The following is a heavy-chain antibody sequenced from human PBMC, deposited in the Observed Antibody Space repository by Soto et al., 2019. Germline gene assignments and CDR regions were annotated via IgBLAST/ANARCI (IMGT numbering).Heavy chain of an antibody. CDR3: ARHRLYSSSSFDY. D-gene: IGHD6-6*01. Sequence: WETLSLTCTVSGGSINSYYWSWIRQPPGKGLEWIGYIYYSGSTNYNPSLKSRVTISVDTSKNQFSLKLSSVTAADTAVYYCARHRLYSSSSFDYWGQGTLVSVSS. V-gene: IGHV4-59*08. J-gene: IGHJ4*02. CDR2: IYYSGST. CDR1: GGSINSYY.